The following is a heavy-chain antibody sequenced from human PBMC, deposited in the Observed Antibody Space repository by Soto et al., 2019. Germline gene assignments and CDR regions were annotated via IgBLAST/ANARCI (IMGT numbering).Heavy chain of an antibody. Sequence: ASVEACWKASVGTISCYTRWWLQQAPGQGLEWMGRIIPILGIANYAQKFQGRVTITADKSTSTAYMELSSLRSEDTAVYYCARGFLTGSYYYYYGMDVWGQGTTVTVSS. J-gene: IGHJ6*02. V-gene: IGHV1-69*02. CDR3: ARGFLTGSYYYYYGMDV. D-gene: IGHD3-9*01. CDR1: VGTISCYT. CDR2: IIPILGIA.